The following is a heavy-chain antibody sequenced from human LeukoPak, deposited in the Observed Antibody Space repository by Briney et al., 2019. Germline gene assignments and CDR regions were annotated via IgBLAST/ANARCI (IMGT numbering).Heavy chain of an antibody. D-gene: IGHD3-3*01. CDR1: GFTFSDYY. V-gene: IGHV3-11*01. J-gene: IGHJ5*02. CDR3: AREARRFLEWFGFDP. CDR2: ISSSGSTI. Sequence: GGSLTLSCAASGFTFSDYYMSWIRQAPGKGLEWVSYISSSGSTIYYADSVKGRFTISRDNAKNSLYLQMNSLRAEDTAVYYCAREARRFLEWFGFDPWGQGTLVTVSS.